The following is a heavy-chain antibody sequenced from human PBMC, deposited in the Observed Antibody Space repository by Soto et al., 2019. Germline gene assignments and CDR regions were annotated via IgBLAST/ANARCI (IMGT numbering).Heavy chain of an antibody. V-gene: IGHV3-11*01. Sequence: QVQLVESGGGLVKPGGSLRLSCAASGFTFSDYYMSWIRQAPGKGLEWGSYISSSGSTIYYADSVKGRFTISMVNAKNSLYLQMNSLRAEDTAVYYCARDSAGTTVVTLDAFDIWGQGTMVTVSS. CDR1: GFTFSDYY. D-gene: IGHD4-17*01. J-gene: IGHJ3*02. CDR2: ISSSGSTI. CDR3: ARDSAGTTVVTLDAFDI.